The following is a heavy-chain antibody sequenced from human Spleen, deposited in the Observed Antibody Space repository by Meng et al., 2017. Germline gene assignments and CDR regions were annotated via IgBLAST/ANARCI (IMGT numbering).Heavy chain of an antibody. J-gene: IGHJ3*02. Sequence: ASVKVSCKASGYTFTSYYMHWVRQAPGQGLEWIGGIIPSFGPANYAQKFQGRVTITTDESTTTVYMVLNSLRSDDTAVYYCARARPRVLASCSDDCYHDSFDIWGQGTVVTVSS. V-gene: IGHV1-46*01. CDR3: ARARPRVLASCSDDCYHDSFDI. D-gene: IGHD2-21*02. CDR2: IIPSFGPA. CDR1: GYTFTSYY.